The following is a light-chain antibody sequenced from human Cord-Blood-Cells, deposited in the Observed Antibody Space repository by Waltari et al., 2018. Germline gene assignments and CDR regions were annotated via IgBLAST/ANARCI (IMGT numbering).Light chain of an antibody. Sequence: DIQMTQSPSSLSASVGDRVNITCRASQGISHYLAWYQQKPGKVPKLLIYAASTLQSGVPSRFRGSGSGTDFTLTISRLQPEDVATSYCQEYNSAPCTFGPGTKVDMK. V-gene: IGKV1-27*01. CDR3: QEYNSAPCT. CDR2: AAS. CDR1: QGISHY. J-gene: IGKJ3*01.